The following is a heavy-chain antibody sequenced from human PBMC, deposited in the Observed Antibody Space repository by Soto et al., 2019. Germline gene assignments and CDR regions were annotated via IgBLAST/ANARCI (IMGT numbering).Heavy chain of an antibody. CDR1: GGSISSSSYY. J-gene: IGHJ3*02. CDR2: IYYSGST. V-gene: IGHV4-39*01. CDR3: ARPIAAAGPNDAFDI. Sequence: PSETLSLTCTVSGGSISSSSYYWGWIRQPPGKGLEWIGSIYYSGSTYYNPSLKSRATISVDTSKNQFSLKLSSVTAADTAVYYCARPIAAAGPNDAFDIWGQGTMVTVSS. D-gene: IGHD6-13*01.